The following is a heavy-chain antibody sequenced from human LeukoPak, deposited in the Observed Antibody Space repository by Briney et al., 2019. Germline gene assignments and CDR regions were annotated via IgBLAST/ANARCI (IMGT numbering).Heavy chain of an antibody. CDR1: GYTFTSYY. V-gene: IGHV1-46*01. D-gene: IGHD2-8*01. J-gene: IGHJ3*02. CDR2: INPSGGST. Sequence: GASVKVSCKASGYTFTSYYMHWVRQAPGQGLEWTGIINPSGGSTSYAQKFQGRVTMTRDTSTSTVYMELSSLRSEDTAVYYCARTNGSHDAFDIWGQGTMVTVSS. CDR3: ARTNGSHDAFDI.